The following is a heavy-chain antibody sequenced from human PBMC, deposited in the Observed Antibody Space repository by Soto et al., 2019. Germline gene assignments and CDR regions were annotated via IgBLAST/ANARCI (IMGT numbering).Heavy chain of an antibody. V-gene: IGHV3-73*01. J-gene: IGHJ4*02. D-gene: IGHD6-19*01. CDR2: IRSKGNSYAT. CDR1: GFTFSGSA. CDR3: LSSGVAVS. Sequence: PGGSLRLSCAASGFTFSGSAMHWVRQASGKGLEWVGRIRSKGNSYATAYAASVKGRFTISRDDSKNTAYLQMNTLRAEDTAVYYCLSSGVAVSWGQGTLVTVSS.